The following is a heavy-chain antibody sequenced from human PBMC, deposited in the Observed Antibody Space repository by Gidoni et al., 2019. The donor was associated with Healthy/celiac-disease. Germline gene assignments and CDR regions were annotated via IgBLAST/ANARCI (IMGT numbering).Heavy chain of an antibody. CDR2: IYYSGST. D-gene: IGHD5-12*01. CDR1: GGSISSYY. V-gene: IGHV4-59*01. Sequence: QVQLPVSDPGLVMPSETLSLTCTVPGGSISSYYWSWIRQPPGKGLEWIGYIYYSGSTNYNPSLKSRVTISVDTSKNQFSLKLSSVTAADTAVYYCARVLRGLLYFDYWGQGTLVTVSS. J-gene: IGHJ4*02. CDR3: ARVLRGLLYFDY.